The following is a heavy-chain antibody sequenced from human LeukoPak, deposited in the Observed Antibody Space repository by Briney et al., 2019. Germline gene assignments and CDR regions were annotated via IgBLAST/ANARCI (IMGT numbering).Heavy chain of an antibody. Sequence: GASVKVSCKASGYTFTCYYMHWVGQAPGQGREWMGYIYPNNGATKYAQKFQGRVTLTRDTSISTAYMELSGLRSDDTAVYYCATLLSNGPFAYWGQGSLVTVSS. V-gene: IGHV1-2*02. CDR3: ATLLSNGPFAY. D-gene: IGHD2-15*01. CDR1: GYTFTCYY. J-gene: IGHJ4*02. CDR2: IYPNNGAT.